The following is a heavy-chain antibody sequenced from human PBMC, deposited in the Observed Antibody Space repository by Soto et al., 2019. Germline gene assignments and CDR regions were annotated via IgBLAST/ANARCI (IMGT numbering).Heavy chain of an antibody. V-gene: IGHV3-48*03. Sequence: GGSLSLTCAASGFTFSSYEMNWVRQAPGKGLEWVSYISSSGSTIYYADSVKGRFTISRDNAKNSLYLQMNSLRAEDTAVYYCARLYSSGWSPFDYWGQGTLVTVSS. D-gene: IGHD6-19*01. CDR2: ISSSGSTI. J-gene: IGHJ4*02. CDR1: GFTFSSYE. CDR3: ARLYSSGWSPFDY.